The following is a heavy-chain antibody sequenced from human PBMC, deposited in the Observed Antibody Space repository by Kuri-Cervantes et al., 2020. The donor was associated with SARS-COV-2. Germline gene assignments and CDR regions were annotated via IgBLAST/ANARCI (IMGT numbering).Heavy chain of an antibody. J-gene: IGHJ4*01. V-gene: IGHV4-39*01. CDR3: ARRSWAYYFDF. CDR1: GGSISSNSHY. Sequence: GSLRLSCAVSGGSISSNSHYWGWIRQLPDKGLEWIGTIYFTGSTCYNPSLRSRVTISIDTSKDRFSLKLNSVTATDAAVYYCARRSWAYYFDFWGQGSLVTVSS. CDR2: IYFTGST. D-gene: IGHD7-27*01.